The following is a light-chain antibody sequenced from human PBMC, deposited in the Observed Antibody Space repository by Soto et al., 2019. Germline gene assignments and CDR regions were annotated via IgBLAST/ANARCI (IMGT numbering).Light chain of an antibody. J-gene: IGKJ1*01. CDR3: QQYET. CDR1: QSVSSN. V-gene: IGKV3-20*01. CDR2: GAS. Sequence: EIVMTQSPATLSWSPGERATLSCRASQSVSSNLAWYQQKPGQAPRLLIYGASSRATGIPDRFSGSGSGTDFTLTISRLEPEDFAVYYCQQYETFGQGTKVDIK.